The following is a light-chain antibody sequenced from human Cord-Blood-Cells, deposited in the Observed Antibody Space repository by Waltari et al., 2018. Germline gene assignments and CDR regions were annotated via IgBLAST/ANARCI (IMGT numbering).Light chain of an antibody. CDR3: QQSYSTPFT. J-gene: IGKJ3*01. V-gene: IGKV1-39*01. Sequence: DIQMTQSPSSLSASVGDRVPITCRASQSISSYLNWYQQKPGKAPQLLIYAASSLQSGVPSRFSGSGSGTDFTLTISSLQPEDFATYYCQQSYSTPFTFGPGTKVDIK. CDR1: QSISSY. CDR2: AAS.